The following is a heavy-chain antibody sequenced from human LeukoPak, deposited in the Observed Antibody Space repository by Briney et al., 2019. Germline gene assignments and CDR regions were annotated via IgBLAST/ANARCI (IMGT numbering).Heavy chain of an antibody. CDR1: GGSISSYY. CDR2: IYYSGST. V-gene: IGHV4-59*01. J-gene: IGHJ1*01. CDR3: ARGRRYFQH. Sequence: SETLSLTCTVSGGSISSYYWSWIRQPPGKGLEWIGYIYYSGSTNYNPPLKSRVTISVDTSKNQFSLKLSSVTAADTDVYYCARGRRYFQHWGQGTLVTVSS.